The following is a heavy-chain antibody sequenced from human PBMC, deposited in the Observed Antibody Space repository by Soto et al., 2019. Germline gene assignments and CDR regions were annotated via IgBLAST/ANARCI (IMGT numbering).Heavy chain of an antibody. CDR2: ISYDGSNK. J-gene: IGHJ4*02. CDR1: GFTFSSYG. Sequence: QVQLVESGGGVVQPGRSLRLSCAASGFTFSSYGMHWVRQAPGKGLEWVAVISYDGSNKYYADSVKGRFTISRDNSKNKLYLQMNSLRAEDTAVYYCAKLSSEMAAGEEYWGQGTLVTVSS. V-gene: IGHV3-30*18. CDR3: AKLSSEMAAGEEY. D-gene: IGHD7-27*01.